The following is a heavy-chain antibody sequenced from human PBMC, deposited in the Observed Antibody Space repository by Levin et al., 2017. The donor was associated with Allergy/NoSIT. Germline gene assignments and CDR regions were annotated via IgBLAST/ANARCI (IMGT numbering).Heavy chain of an antibody. J-gene: IGHJ3*02. CDR3: ARDLSPQPRYSTSWYDAFDI. CDR2: INQDGSEK. D-gene: IGHD6-13*01. V-gene: IGHV3-7*01. CDR1: GFTFSTYW. Sequence: AGGSLRLSCAASGFTFSTYWMTWVRQAPGKGLEWVANINQDGSEKYYVDSVKGRFTISRDNAKNSLYLQMNSLRAEDTAVYYCARDLSPQPRYSTSWYDAFDIWGQGTMVTVSS.